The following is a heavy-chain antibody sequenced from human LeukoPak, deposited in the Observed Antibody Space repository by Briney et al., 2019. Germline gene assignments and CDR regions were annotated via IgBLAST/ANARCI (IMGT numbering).Heavy chain of an antibody. J-gene: IGHJ4*02. D-gene: IGHD1-26*01. CDR3: ARDGGGTGRPFDF. V-gene: IGHV4-4*07. CDR2: IYNTGST. Sequence: SETLSLTCTVSGGSISIYYWNWIRQPAGKGLEWIGRIYNTGSTNYNPSLKSRVTMSVDTSNNRLSLNLSPVTAADTAVYYCARDGGGTGRPFDFWGQGTLVTVSS. CDR1: GGSISIYY.